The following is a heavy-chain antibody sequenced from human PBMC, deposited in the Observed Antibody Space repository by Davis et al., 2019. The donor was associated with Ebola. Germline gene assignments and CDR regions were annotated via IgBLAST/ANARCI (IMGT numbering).Heavy chain of an antibody. CDR3: ARRGDHNTYFDL. D-gene: IGHD3-16*01. CDR1: GDCVSSDRAT. V-gene: IGHV6-1*01. CDR2: TYYRSRWSY. Sequence: HSQTLSLTCAISGDCVSSDRATWDWIRQSPSRGLEWLGRTYYRSRWSYDYAISVKSRITINPYTSKNQFSLHLNSVAPEDTAVYYCARRGDHNTYFDLWGRGTLVTVSS. J-gene: IGHJ2*01.